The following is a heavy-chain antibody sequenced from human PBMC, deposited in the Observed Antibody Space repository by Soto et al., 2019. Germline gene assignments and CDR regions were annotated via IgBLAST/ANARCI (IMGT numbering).Heavy chain of an antibody. D-gene: IGHD2-15*01. CDR1: GFTFTTYA. CDR3: ATRHLSYCSGGTCNPFDF. J-gene: IGHJ4*02. CDR2: ISVSGDTT. Sequence: GSLRLSCAASGFTFTTYAMSWVRQAPGKGLEWVSTISVSGDTTYYADSVKGRFAVSRDNSKNTIYLQMNSLRAEDTAIYHCATRHLSYCSGGTCNPFDFWGQGTLVTVSS. V-gene: IGHV3-23*01.